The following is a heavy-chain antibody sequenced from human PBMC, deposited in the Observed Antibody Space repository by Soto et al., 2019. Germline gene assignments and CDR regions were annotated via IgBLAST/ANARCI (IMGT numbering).Heavy chain of an antibody. J-gene: IGHJ4*02. CDR3: ARDDDYPDNGFDY. V-gene: IGHV3-33*01. CDR1: GFTFSRHG. CDR2: ILNDASGH. D-gene: IGHD4-17*01. Sequence: QVQLVESGGGVVQPGTSLRLSCAASGFTFSRHGMHWVRQTPGKGLEWLAVILNDASGHWYADSVKGRFTISRDNFENTLYLQMNGLRHEDTAMYYCARDDDYPDNGFDYWGQGTLVTVSS.